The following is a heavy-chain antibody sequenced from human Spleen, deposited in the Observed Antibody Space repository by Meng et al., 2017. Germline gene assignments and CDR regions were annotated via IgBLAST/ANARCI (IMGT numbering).Heavy chain of an antibody. CDR1: GFTFSSYA. CDR2: ISGSGGST. D-gene: IGHD5-18*01. CDR3: ARRGYSYGYYYGMDV. V-gene: IGHV3-23*01. J-gene: IGHJ6*02. Sequence: GESLQISCAASGFTFSSYAMSWVRQAPGKGLEWVSAISGSGGSTYYADSVKGRFTISRDNSKNTLYLQMNSLRAEDTAVYDCARRGYSYGYYYGMDVWGQGTTVTVSS.